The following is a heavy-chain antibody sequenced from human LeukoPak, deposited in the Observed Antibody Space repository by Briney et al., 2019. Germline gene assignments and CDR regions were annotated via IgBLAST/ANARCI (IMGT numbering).Heavy chain of an antibody. J-gene: IGHJ4*02. CDR3: ARVSSTWYGYYFDF. D-gene: IGHD6-13*01. CDR1: GYTFTSYY. Sequence: ASVKVSCKASGYTFTSYYIHWVRQAPGQGLEWMGWVSPNSGGTKFAHKFQDRVTMTRDTSINTAYMELSSLRSDDTAVYYCARVSSTWYGYYFDFWGQGTLVTVSS. CDR2: VSPNSGGT. V-gene: IGHV1-2*07.